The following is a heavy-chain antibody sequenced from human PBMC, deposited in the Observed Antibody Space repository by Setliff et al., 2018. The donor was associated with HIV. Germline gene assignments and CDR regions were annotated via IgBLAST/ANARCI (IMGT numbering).Heavy chain of an antibody. D-gene: IGHD3-22*01. CDR1: SGSFSGYR. CDR3: ARGDYYDSTGYEGLDS. J-gene: IGHJ4*02. CDR2: INHRGST. V-gene: IGHV4-34*01. Sequence: PSETLSLTCAVYSGSFSGYRWTWIRQPPGKGLEWIGEINHRGSTTHNPSLRSRVTISVDTSKNQFSLKLNSVTAADTAVYYCARGDYYDSTGYEGLDSWGRGTLVTVSS.